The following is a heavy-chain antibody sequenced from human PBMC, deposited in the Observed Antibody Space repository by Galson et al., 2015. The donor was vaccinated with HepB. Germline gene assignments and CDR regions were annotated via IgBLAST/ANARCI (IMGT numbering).Heavy chain of an antibody. CDR2: IDSDGSST. CDR3: ARSRVERAMAGTFDY. J-gene: IGHJ4*02. Sequence: SLRLSCAASGFTFSNYWMHWVRQVPEKGLVWVARIDSDGSSTTYADSVKGRFTTSRDNVKNTLHLQMNSLRVDDTAIYYCARSRVERAMAGTFDYWGQGILVTVSS. CDR1: GFTFSNYW. D-gene: IGHD6-19*01. V-gene: IGHV3-74*01.